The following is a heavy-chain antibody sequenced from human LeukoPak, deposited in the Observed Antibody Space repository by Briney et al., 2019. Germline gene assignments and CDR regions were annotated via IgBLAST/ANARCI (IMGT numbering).Heavy chain of an antibody. J-gene: IGHJ4*02. CDR2: ISDTGATT. CDR3: AKDTSIGRYCTNGVCSPFDY. V-gene: IGHV3-23*01. D-gene: IGHD2-8*01. CDR1: GFTFSSYA. Sequence: GGSLRLSCAGSGFTFSSYAMSWVRQAPGKGLEWVSAISDTGATTYDADSVKGRFTISRGNSRSTLYLQMNSLRAEDTALYYCAKDTSIGRYCTNGVCSPFDYWGQGTLVTVSS.